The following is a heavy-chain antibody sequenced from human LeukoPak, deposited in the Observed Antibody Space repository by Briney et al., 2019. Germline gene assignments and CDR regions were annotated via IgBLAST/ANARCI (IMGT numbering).Heavy chain of an antibody. Sequence: SETLSLTCTVSGGSLSSYYWSWIRQPPGKGLEWIGYIYYSGSTNYNPSLKSRVTISVDTSKNQFSLKLSSVTAADTAVYYCARDREVYYDSSGYFDYWGQGTLVTVSS. CDR1: GGSLSSYY. D-gene: IGHD3-22*01. CDR2: IYYSGST. V-gene: IGHV4-59*01. J-gene: IGHJ4*02. CDR3: ARDREVYYDSSGYFDY.